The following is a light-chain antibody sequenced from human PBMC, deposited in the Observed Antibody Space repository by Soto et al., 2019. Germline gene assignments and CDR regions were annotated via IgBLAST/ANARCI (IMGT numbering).Light chain of an antibody. CDR3: SSYAGSSNV. CDR1: SSDVGGYNY. CDR2: EVN. J-gene: IGLJ1*01. Sequence: QSALTQPPSASGSPGQSVAISCTGTSSDVGGYNYVSWYQQHPGKAPKLMIYEVNKRPSGVPDRFSGSKSGNTASLTVSGLQAEDEADYYCSSYAGSSNVFRTGTQLTVL. V-gene: IGLV2-8*01.